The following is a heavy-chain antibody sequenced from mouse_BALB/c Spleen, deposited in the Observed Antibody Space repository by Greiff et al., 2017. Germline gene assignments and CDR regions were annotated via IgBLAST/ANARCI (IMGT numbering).Heavy chain of an antibody. Sequence: QVQLQQSGAELVRPGTSVKVSCKASGYAFTNYLIEWVKQRPGQGLEWIGVINPGSGGTNYNEKFKGKATLTADKSSSTAYMQLSSLTSDDSAVYFCARSMGDYDRFAYWGQGTLVTVSA. CDR1: GYAFTNYL. V-gene: IGHV1-54*01. D-gene: IGHD2-4*01. J-gene: IGHJ3*01. CDR3: ARSMGDYDRFAY. CDR2: INPGSGGT.